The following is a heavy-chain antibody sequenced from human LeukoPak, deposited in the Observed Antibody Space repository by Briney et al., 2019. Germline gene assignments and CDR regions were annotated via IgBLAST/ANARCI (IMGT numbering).Heavy chain of an antibody. Sequence: PSETLSLTCTVSGGSISSYYWSWFRQPPGKGLEWIGYIYSSGSTDYNSSLKSRVTISVDTSKNQFSLKVSSVTAADTAVYYCARGRITATGWIDFWGQGTLVTVSS. D-gene: IGHD6-13*01. J-gene: IGHJ4*02. V-gene: IGHV4-59*01. CDR1: GGSISSYY. CDR2: IYSSGST. CDR3: ARGRITATGWIDF.